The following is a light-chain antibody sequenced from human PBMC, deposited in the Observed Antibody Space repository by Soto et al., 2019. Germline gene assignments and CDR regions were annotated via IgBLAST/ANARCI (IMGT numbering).Light chain of an antibody. CDR2: DVN. CDR1: SSDVGGYNL. V-gene: IGLV2-14*01. J-gene: IGLJ1*01. CDR3: SSYKSSSPLPYV. Sequence: QSALTQPASVSGSPGQSITISCTGTSSDVGGYNLVSWYQQYPDKAPKLMIFDVNTRPSGVSNRFSGSKSGNTASLTISGLQAEDEADYYCSSYKSSSPLPYVLRTGTKVTVL.